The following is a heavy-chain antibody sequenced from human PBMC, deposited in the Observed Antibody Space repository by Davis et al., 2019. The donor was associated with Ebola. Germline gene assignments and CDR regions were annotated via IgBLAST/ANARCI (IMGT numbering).Heavy chain of an antibody. CDR2: IWYDGSNK. V-gene: IGHV3-33*01. D-gene: IGHD3-22*01. CDR3: ARVGYYDSSGYYRGYYGMDV. CDR1: GFTFSSYG. Sequence: GESLKISCAASGFTFSSYGMHWVRQAPGKGLEWVAVIWYDGSNKYYADSVKGRFTISRDNSKNTLYLQMNSLRAEDTAVYYCARVGYYDSSGYYRGYYGMDVWGQGTTVTVSS. J-gene: IGHJ6*02.